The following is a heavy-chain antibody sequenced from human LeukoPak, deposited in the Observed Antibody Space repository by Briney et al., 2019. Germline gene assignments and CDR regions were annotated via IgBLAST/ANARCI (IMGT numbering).Heavy chain of an antibody. J-gene: IGHJ4*02. V-gene: IGHV3-30-3*02. CDR3: AKDIVVVPAAIIPYFDY. Sequence: PGRSLRLSCAASGFTFSSYAMHVVRQTPGKGLEWVATISYDGSNKYYADSVKGRFTISRDNSKNTLYLQMNSLRAEDTAVYYCAKDIVVVPAAIIPYFDYWGQGTLVTVSS. CDR1: GFTFSSYA. D-gene: IGHD2-2*01. CDR2: ISYDGSNK.